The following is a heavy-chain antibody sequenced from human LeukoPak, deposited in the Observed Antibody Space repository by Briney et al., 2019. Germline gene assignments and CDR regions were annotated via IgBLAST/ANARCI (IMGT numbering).Heavy chain of an antibody. Sequence: PGGSLRLSCAGSGFTFNNYAMSWVRQTPRKGLEWVSTISISGDGTYYADPVKGRFTMSRDKSKNTVYLQMSSLKASDTAMYYCAATLNGHTRWDYWGQGTLVTVSS. CDR3: AATLNGHTRWDY. CDR1: GFTFNNYA. J-gene: IGHJ4*02. CDR2: ISISGDGT. D-gene: IGHD3-9*01. V-gene: IGHV3-23*01.